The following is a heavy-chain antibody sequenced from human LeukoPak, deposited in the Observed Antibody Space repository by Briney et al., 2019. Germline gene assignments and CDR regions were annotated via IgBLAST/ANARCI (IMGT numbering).Heavy chain of an antibody. V-gene: IGHV3-30*02. CDR3: ATQTITLVVVISPFDY. Sequence: GGSLRLSCAASGFTFNTYPMHWVRQAPGKGLEWVALIQDDGAKTNYADSARGRFTISRDNSRSTVHLQMNSLKPDDTAVYYCATQTITLVVVISPFDYWGQGALVTVSS. CDR2: IQDDGAKT. J-gene: IGHJ4*02. CDR1: GFTFNTYP. D-gene: IGHD3-22*01.